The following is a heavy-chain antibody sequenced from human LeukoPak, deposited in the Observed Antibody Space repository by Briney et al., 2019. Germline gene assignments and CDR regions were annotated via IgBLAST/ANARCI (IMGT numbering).Heavy chain of an antibody. CDR1: GFNLKKAW. D-gene: IGHD2-2*03. CDR3: TSRYGYGPESRFDP. J-gene: IGHJ5*02. Sequence: GGSLRPSCAAFGFNLKKAWMTWVRQTPGKRLEWVGRIKSEGDGGGTADYAGPVYGRFTISRDDSKNMVFLHMNSLRTEDTAVYYCTSRYGYGPESRFDPRGQGTLVTVSS. CDR2: IKSEGDGGGTA. V-gene: IGHV3-15*01.